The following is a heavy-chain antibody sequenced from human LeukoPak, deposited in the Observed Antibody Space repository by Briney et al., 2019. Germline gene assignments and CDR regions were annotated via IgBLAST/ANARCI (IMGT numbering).Heavy chain of an antibody. D-gene: IGHD6-13*01. Sequence: WSSVKVSCKASGGTFSSYAISWVRQAPGQGLEWMGGIIPIFGTANYAQKFQGRVTITADESTSTAYMELSSLRSEDTAVYYCATGTGPGIAAAGTAYYYYYYMDVWGKGTTVTVSS. CDR1: GGTFSSYA. CDR2: IIPIFGTA. J-gene: IGHJ6*03. V-gene: IGHV1-69*13. CDR3: ATGTGPGIAAAGTAYYYYYYMDV.